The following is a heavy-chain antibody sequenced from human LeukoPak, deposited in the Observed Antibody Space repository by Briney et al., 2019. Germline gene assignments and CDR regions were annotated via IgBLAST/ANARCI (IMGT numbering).Heavy chain of an antibody. CDR1: GFTFSSYG. CDR2: ISYDGSNK. V-gene: IGHV3-30*03. CDR3: WSTSRGTGFPHFDY. Sequence: GGSLRLCCAASGFTFSSYGMHWVRQAPGKGLEWVAVISYDGSNKYYADSVKGRFTISRDNSKNTLYLQMNSLRAEDTAVYYCWSTSRGTGFPHFDYWGQGTLVTVSS. D-gene: IGHD2-2*01. J-gene: IGHJ4*02.